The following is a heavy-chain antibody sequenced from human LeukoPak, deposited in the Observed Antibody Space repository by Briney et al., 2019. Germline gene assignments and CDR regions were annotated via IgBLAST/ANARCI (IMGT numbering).Heavy chain of an antibody. Sequence: ASVKVSCKASGGTFSSYAISWVRQAPGQGLEWMGGIIPIFGTANYAQKFQGRVTITADESTSTAYMELSSLRSEDTAVYYCARVSSYYYDSSGYYGYWSQGTLVTVSS. D-gene: IGHD3-22*01. CDR1: GGTFSSYA. CDR2: IIPIFGTA. CDR3: ARVSSYYYDSSGYYGY. V-gene: IGHV1-69*13. J-gene: IGHJ4*02.